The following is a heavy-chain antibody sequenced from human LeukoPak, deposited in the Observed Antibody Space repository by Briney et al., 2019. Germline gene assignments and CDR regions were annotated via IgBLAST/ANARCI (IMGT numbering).Heavy chain of an antibody. CDR3: ASRVAIVVVVAADY. CDR2: IYHSGST. J-gene: IGHJ4*02. D-gene: IGHD2-15*01. V-gene: IGHV4-4*02. Sequence: SGTLSLTCAVSGGSISSSNWWSWVRQPPGKGLEWIGEIYHSGSTNCNPSLKSRVTISVDTSKNQFSLKLSSVTAADTAVYYCASRVAIVVVVAADYWGQGTLVTVSS. CDR1: GGSISSSNW.